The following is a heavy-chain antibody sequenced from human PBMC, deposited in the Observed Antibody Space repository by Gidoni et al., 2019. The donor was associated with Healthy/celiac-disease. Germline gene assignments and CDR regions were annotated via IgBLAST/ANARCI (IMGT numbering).Heavy chain of an antibody. D-gene: IGHD2-21*02. V-gene: IGHV1-69*08. Sequence: QVQLVQSGAEVKKPGSSVKVSCKASGGTFSSYTISWVRQAPGQGLEWMGRIIPILGIANYAQKFQGRVTITADKSTSTAYMELSSLRSEDTAVYYCAREFEYCGGDCYPYYFDYWGQGTLVTVSS. J-gene: IGHJ4*02. CDR1: GGTFSSYT. CDR2: IIPILGIA. CDR3: AREFEYCGGDCYPYYFDY.